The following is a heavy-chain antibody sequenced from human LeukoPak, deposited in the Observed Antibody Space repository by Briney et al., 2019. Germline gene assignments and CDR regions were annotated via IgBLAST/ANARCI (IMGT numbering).Heavy chain of an antibody. Sequence: PGGSLRLSCTASGFTINNNYMSWVRQAPGKGLEWVAIIYSDRSTYYPESVKGRFTISRDDSKNMLLLQMDSLRLEDTAIYYCARDSAFSSYSNWGQGTLVTVSS. CDR2: IYSDRST. V-gene: IGHV3-53*01. J-gene: IGHJ1*01. CDR3: ARDSAFSSYSN. CDR1: GFTINNNY. D-gene: IGHD2-15*01.